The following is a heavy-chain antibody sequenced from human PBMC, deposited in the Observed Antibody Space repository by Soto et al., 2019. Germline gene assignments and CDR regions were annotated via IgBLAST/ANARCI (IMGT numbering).Heavy chain of an antibody. CDR2: ISGSGGST. V-gene: IGHV3-23*01. J-gene: IGHJ4*02. CDR1: GFTFSSYA. Sequence: GGSLRLSCAASGFTFSSYAMSWVRQAPGKGLEWVSAISGSGGSTYYADSVKGRFTISRDNSKNTLYLQMNSLRAEDTAVYYCAKRSRSSGYQRLDYWGQGTLVTVSS. CDR3: AKRSRSSGYQRLDY. D-gene: IGHD3-22*01.